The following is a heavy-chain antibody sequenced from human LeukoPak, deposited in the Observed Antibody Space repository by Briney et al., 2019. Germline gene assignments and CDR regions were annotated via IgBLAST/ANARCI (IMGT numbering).Heavy chain of an antibody. V-gene: IGHV3-23*01. Sequence: GGSLRLSCAASGFTFSSYAMSWVRQAPGRGLEWVSAISGSGGSTYYADSVKGRFTISRDNSKNPLYLQMSSLRAEDTAVYYCAKICGGDCHALIDYWGQGTLVTVSS. CDR1: GFTFSSYA. CDR3: AKICGGDCHALIDY. J-gene: IGHJ4*02. CDR2: ISGSGGST. D-gene: IGHD2-21*02.